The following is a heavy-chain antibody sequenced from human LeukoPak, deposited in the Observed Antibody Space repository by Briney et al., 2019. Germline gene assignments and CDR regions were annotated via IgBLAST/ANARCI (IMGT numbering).Heavy chain of an antibody. V-gene: IGHV3-30*02. CDR3: AKDLGY. J-gene: IGHJ4*02. CDR1: GFTFSSYG. CDR2: IRYDGSNK. Sequence: GGSLRLSCAASGFTFSSYGMHWVRQAPGKGLEWVAFIRYDGSNKYYADSVKGRFTISRDNSKNTLYLQMNSLRAEDTAVYYCAKDLGYWGQGTLVAVSS.